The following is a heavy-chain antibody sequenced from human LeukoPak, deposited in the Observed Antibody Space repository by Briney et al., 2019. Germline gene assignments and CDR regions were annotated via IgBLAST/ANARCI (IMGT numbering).Heavy chain of an antibody. CDR1: GGSISSDY. Sequence: SETLSLTCTVSGGSISSDYWSWIRQPPGKGLECIGYIYYSGSTNYNPSLESRVTISVDTPKNQFSLKLSSVTAADTAVYYCARTAGYSYGNFDYWGQGTLVTVSS. J-gene: IGHJ4*02. CDR3: ARTAGYSYGNFDY. CDR2: IYYSGST. D-gene: IGHD5-18*01. V-gene: IGHV4-59*01.